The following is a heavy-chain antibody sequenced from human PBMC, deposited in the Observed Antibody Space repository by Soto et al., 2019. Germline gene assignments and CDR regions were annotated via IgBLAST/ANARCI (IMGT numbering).Heavy chain of an antibody. J-gene: IGHJ6*02. CDR1: GGSMSSGAYS. V-gene: IGHV4-30-2*01. CDR2: ILQSGST. Sequence: SETLSLTCVVSGGSMSSGAYSWSWIRQPPGKGLEWIGYILQSGSTNYNPSLKSRATISVDRSKNQISLKLSSATAADTAVYYCAREKRPYYGLDVWGQGTTVTVSS. CDR3: AREKRPYYGLDV.